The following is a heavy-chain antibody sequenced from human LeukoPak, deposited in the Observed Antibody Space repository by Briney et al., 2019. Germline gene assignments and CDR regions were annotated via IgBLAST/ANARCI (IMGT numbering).Heavy chain of an antibody. J-gene: IGHJ6*03. CDR2: ISAHNGNT. CDR1: GYIFTNYG. CDR3: ARGQAAAGYYYYYYMDV. V-gene: IGHV1-18*01. D-gene: IGHD6-13*01. Sequence: ASVKVSCKASGYIFTNYGISWVRQAPGQGLEWMGWISAHNGNTNYAQKLQGRVTMTTDTSTSTAYMELSSLRSEDTAVYYCARGQAAAGYYYYYYMDVWGKGTTVTVSS.